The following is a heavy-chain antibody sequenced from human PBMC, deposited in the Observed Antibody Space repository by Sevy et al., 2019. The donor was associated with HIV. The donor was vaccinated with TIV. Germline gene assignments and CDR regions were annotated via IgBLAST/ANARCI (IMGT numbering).Heavy chain of an antibody. V-gene: IGHV3-48*01. CDR3: ARDVLL. Sequence: GGSLRLSCAASGFTFSSYSMNWVHQAPGKGLEWVSYISSSSSTIYYADSVKGRFTISRDNAKNSLYLQMNSLRAEDTAVYYCARDVLLWSQGTLVTVSS. CDR2: ISSSSSTI. CDR1: GFTFSSYS. D-gene: IGHD3-10*01. J-gene: IGHJ4*02.